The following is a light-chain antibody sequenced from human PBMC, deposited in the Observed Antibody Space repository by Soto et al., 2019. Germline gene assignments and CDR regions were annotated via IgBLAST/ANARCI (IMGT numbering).Light chain of an antibody. V-gene: IGLV2-14*01. Sequence: QSVLTQPASVSGSPGQSITISCTGTSSDVGGYNYVSRYQQHPDKAPKLMIYVVSNRPSGVSNRFSGSKSGNTASLTISGLQAEDEADYYCSSYTSSDTPYVFGTGTKVTVL. J-gene: IGLJ1*01. CDR3: SSYTSSDTPYV. CDR1: SSDVGGYNY. CDR2: VVS.